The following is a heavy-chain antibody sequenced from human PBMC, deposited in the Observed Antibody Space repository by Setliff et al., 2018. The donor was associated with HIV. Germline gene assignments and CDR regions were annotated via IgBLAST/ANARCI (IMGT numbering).Heavy chain of an antibody. D-gene: IGHD5-12*01. CDR3: TRHPLRPGIAHHYYHIDV. CDR1: GYTFTKYW. Sequence: PGESLKISCKGSGYTFTKYWIAWVRQMPGNGLEWMGLIWPDDSDTMYSPSFQGQVTVSADKSISTTYLQSSSLKASDTAIYYCTRHPLRPGIAHHYYHIDVWGTGTTVTVSS. J-gene: IGHJ6*03. V-gene: IGHV5-51*01. CDR2: IWPDDSDT.